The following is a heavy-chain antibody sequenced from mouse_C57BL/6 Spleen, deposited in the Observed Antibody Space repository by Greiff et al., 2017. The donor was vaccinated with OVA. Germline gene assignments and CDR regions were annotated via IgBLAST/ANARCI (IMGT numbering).Heavy chain of an antibody. CDR3: ARLTTENYFDY. CDR1: GFTFSSYG. CDR2: ISSGGSYT. D-gene: IGHD1-1*01. J-gene: IGHJ2*01. V-gene: IGHV5-6*01. Sequence: EVKLVESGGDLVKPGGSLKLSCAASGFTFSSYGMSWVRQTPDKRLEWVATISSGGSYTYYPDSVKGRFTISRDNAKNTLYLQMSSLKSEDTAMYYCARLTTENYFDYWGQGTTLTVSS.